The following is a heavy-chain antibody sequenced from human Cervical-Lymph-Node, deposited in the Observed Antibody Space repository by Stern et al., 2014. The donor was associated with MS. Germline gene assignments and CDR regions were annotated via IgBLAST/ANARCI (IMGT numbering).Heavy chain of an antibody. D-gene: IGHD3-3*01. CDR1: GGSISSSSYY. J-gene: IGHJ5*02. V-gene: IGHV4-39*01. CDR2: IYYSGRT. Sequence: QVQLQESGPGLVKPSETLSLTCTVSGGSISSSSYYWGWIRQPPGKGLEWIGRIYYSGRTYYNPALTSRITISVDTSKNQCSLNLVSVTAADTAVYYCARRSYDFWSGYSWFDPWGQGTLVTVSS. CDR3: ARRSYDFWSGYSWFDP.